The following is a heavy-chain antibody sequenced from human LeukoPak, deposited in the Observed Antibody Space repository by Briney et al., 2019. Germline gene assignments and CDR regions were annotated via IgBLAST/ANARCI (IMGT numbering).Heavy chain of an antibody. CDR1: GYSISSGYY. V-gene: IGHV4-38-2*01. CDR2: IYHSGST. CDR3: ARATTPDGRFDY. J-gene: IGHJ4*02. D-gene: IGHD2-15*01. Sequence: SETLSLTYAVSGYSISSGYYWGWIRQPPGKGLEWIGSIYHSGSTYYNPSLKSRVTISVDTSKNQFSLKLSSVTAADTAVYYCARATTPDGRFDYWGQGNLVTVSS.